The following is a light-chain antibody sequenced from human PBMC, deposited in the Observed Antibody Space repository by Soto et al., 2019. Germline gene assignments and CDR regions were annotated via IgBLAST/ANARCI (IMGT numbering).Light chain of an antibody. J-gene: IGKJ4*01. V-gene: IGKV1-27*01. CDR2: AAS. CDR1: QGSSSY. CDR3: QKCKVAPFT. Sequence: DIQLTQSPSSLSASVGDRVTITCRVSQGSSSYLNWYRQKPGKVPKLLIYAASTLQSGVPSRFSGSGSGTDFTLTISSLQPEDVATYYCQKCKVAPFTFGGGTKVDIK.